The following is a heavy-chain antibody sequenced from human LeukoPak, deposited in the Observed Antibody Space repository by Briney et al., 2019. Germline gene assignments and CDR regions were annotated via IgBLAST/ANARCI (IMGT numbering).Heavy chain of an antibody. CDR1: GYTFTSYG. Sequence: GASVKVSCKASGYTFTSYGISWVRQAPGQGLEWMGWISAYNGNTNYAQKLQGRVTMTTDTSTSTAYMELRSLRSDDTAVYYCARDSRASPVPAARGAFDIWGQGTMVTVSS. J-gene: IGHJ3*02. CDR3: ARDSRASPVPAARGAFDI. V-gene: IGHV1-18*01. D-gene: IGHD2-2*01. CDR2: ISAYNGNT.